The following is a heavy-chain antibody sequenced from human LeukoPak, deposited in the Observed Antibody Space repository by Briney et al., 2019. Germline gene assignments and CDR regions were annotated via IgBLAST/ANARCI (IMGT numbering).Heavy chain of an antibody. CDR2: IWYDGSNK. J-gene: IGHJ4*02. CDR1: GFTFSSYG. CDR3: AKDGGLWVSAHWGDS. D-gene: IGHD7-27*01. V-gene: IGHV3-33*06. Sequence: PGGSLRLSCAASGFTFSSYGMHWVRQAPGKGLEWVAVIWYDGSNKYYADSVKGRFTVSRDNSKNTLFLQMNSLRAEDTAVYYCAKDGGLWVSAHWGDSWGRGTQVTVSS.